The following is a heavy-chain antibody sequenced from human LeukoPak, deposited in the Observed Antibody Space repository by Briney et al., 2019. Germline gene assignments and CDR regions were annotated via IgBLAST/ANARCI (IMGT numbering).Heavy chain of an antibody. Sequence: SETLSLTCTVSGGSISSSSYYWGWIRQPPGKGLEWIGSIYYSGSTYYNPSLKSRVTISVDTSKNQFSLKLSSVTAADTAVYYCARDSSGNFDYWGQGTLVTVSS. V-gene: IGHV4-39*07. J-gene: IGHJ4*02. CDR3: ARDSSGNFDY. CDR1: GGSISSSSYY. CDR2: IYYSGST. D-gene: IGHD6-6*01.